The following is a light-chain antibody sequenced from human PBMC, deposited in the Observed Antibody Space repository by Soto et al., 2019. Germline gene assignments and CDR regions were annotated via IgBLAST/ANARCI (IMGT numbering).Light chain of an antibody. Sequence: DIVMTQSPLSLPVTPGEPASISCRSSQSLLQSNGNNYLDWYVQKSGQSPQLLIYLGSSRASGVPDRFSGSGSGTDYTLKISRVEAEDVGVYYCMQALQTPLTFGGGTKVEIK. V-gene: IGKV2-28*01. CDR1: QSLLQSNGNNY. J-gene: IGKJ4*01. CDR3: MQALQTPLT. CDR2: LGS.